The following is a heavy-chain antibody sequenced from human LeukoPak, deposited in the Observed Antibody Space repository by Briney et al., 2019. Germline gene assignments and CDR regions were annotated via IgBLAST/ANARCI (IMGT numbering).Heavy chain of an antibody. CDR2: IYYSGST. Sequence: SETLSLTCTVSGGSISSSSYYWGWIRQPPGKGLEWIGNIYYSGSTYYNPSLKSRVTISVDTSKNQFSLKLSSVTAADTAVYYCASNDYGDYRENYWGQGTLVTVSS. D-gene: IGHD4-17*01. V-gene: IGHV4-39*01. CDR3: ASNDYGDYRENY. CDR1: GGSISSSSYY. J-gene: IGHJ4*02.